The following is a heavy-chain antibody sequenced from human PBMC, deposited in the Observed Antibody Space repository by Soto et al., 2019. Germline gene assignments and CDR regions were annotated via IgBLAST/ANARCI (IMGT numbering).Heavy chain of an antibody. CDR3: ARGESSSSFGAFDI. V-gene: IGHV4-31*03. J-gene: IGHJ3*02. CDR2: IYYSGST. D-gene: IGHD6-6*01. Sequence: QVQLQESGPGLVKPSQTLSLTCTVSGGSISSGGYYWSWIRQHPGKGLEWIGYIYYSGSTYYNSSLKSRVTISVDTSKNQFSLKLSSVTAADTAVYYCARGESSSSFGAFDIWGQGTMVTVSS. CDR1: GGSISSGGYY.